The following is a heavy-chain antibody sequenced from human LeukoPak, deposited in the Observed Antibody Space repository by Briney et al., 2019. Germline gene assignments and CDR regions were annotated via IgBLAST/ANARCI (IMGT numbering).Heavy chain of an antibody. V-gene: IGHV4-39*01. CDR2: IYYSGST. D-gene: IGHD2-15*01. CDR3: ARHEGNCSGGSCYSNYYYYMDV. J-gene: IGHJ6*03. CDR1: GGSISSYY. Sequence: PSETLSLTCTVSGGSISSYYWGWIRQPPGKGLEWIGSIYYSGSTYYNPSLKSRVTISVDTSKNQFSLKLSSVTAADTAVYYCARHEGNCSGGSCYSNYYYYMDVWGKGTTVTVSS.